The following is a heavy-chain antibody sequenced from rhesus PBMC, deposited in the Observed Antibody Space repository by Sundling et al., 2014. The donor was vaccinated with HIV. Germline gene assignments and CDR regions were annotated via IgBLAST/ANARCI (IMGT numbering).Heavy chain of an antibody. V-gene: IGHV4S13*01. CDR1: GGSISSNY. CDR3: ARFSNRGESLDS. Sequence: QVQLQESGPGVVKPSETLSLTCAVSGGSISSNYWSWIRQAPGKGLEWIGYIYGNSDSDSTNYSPSLKNRVTISKDTSKNQFSLRLTSVTAADTAVYYCARFSNRGESLDSWGQGVVVTVSS. CDR2: IYGNSDSDST. J-gene: IGHJ6*01. D-gene: IGHD1-44*02.